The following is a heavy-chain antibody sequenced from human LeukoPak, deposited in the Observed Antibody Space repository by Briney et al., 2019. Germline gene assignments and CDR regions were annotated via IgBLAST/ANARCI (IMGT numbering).Heavy chain of an antibody. CDR1: GCSISSSSYY. D-gene: IGHD2-2*01. CDR2: IYYSGST. J-gene: IGHJ4*02. CDR3: ARRAVVPAAHTHDY. Sequence: NPSETLSLTCTVSGCSISSSSYYWGWIRQPPGKVLEWVESIYYSGSTYYNPSLNSRITIFVDTSKNLFSLKLSAVTAADTAVYYGARRAVVPAAHTHDYWGQGTRVTVTA. V-gene: IGHV4-39*01.